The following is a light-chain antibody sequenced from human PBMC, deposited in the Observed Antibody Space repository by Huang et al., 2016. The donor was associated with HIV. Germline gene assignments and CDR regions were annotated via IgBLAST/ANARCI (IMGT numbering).Light chain of an antibody. CDR2: DAS. CDR3: QQRTNWPPGFT. CDR1: QSVGGY. V-gene: IGKV3-11*01. Sequence: EIVLTQSPATLSLSPGERATLSCRASQSVGGYLAWYQQKPGQAPRLLIYDASNRATGIPGRFSGSGSGTDFTLTISSLEPEDCAVEWCQQRTNWPPGFTFGPGTKVDIK. J-gene: IGKJ3*01.